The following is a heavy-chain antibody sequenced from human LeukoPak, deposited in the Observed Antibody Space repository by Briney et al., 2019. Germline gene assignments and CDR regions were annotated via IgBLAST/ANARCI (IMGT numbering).Heavy chain of an antibody. CDR1: GFTVSSNF. D-gene: IGHD6-19*01. CDR2: IFSDGDT. J-gene: IGHJ1*01. Sequence: GGSLRLPCAASGFTVSSNFMSWVRQPPGKGLEWVSFIFSDGDTRYADSVKGRFSISRDNSKNTLYLQMDSLRVEDTAVYYCARDLLGHTSGWGYFHHWGQGTLVTVSS. V-gene: IGHV3-66*01. CDR3: ARDLLGHTSGWGYFHH.